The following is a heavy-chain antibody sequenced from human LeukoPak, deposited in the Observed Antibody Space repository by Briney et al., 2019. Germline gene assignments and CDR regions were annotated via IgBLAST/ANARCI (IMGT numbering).Heavy chain of an antibody. V-gene: IGHV1-69*04. CDR1: GGTFSSYA. Sequence: ASVKVSCKASGGTFSSYAISWVRQAPGQGLEWMGRIIPILGIANYAQKFQGRVTITADKSTSTAYMELSSLRSEDTAVYYCARALGATYYYYGMDVWGQGTTVTVSS. CDR2: IIPILGIA. J-gene: IGHJ6*02. D-gene: IGHD1-26*01. CDR3: ARALGATYYYYGMDV.